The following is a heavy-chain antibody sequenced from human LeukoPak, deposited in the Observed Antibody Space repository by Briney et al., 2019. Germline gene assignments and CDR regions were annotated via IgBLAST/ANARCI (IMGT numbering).Heavy chain of an antibody. D-gene: IGHD6-6*01. Sequence: QSGGSLRLSCAASGFTFSSYGMHWVRQAPGKGLEWVAVIWYDGSNKYYADSVKGRFTISRDNSKNTLYLQMNSLRAEDTAVYYCARGKGSSSLVPFDYWGQGTLVTVSS. CDR2: IWYDGSNK. CDR1: GFTFSSYG. J-gene: IGHJ4*02. V-gene: IGHV3-33*01. CDR3: ARGKGSSSLVPFDY.